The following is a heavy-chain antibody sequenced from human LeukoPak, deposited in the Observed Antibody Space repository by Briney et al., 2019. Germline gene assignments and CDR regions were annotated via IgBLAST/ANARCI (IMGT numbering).Heavy chain of an antibody. V-gene: IGHV4-34*01. Sequence: GSLRLSCAASGFTFSSYSMNWVRQPPGKGLEWIGEINHSGSTNYNPSLKSRVTISVDTSKNQFSLKLSSVTAADTAVYYCARHRTMVRLFNWFDPWGQGTLVTVSS. D-gene: IGHD3-10*01. CDR1: GFTFSSYS. J-gene: IGHJ5*02. CDR2: INHSGST. CDR3: ARHRTMVRLFNWFDP.